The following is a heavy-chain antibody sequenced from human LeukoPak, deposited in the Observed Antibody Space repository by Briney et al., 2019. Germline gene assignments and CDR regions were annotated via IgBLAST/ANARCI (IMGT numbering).Heavy chain of an antibody. CDR3: AKDLAGSGFDY. CDR1: GFSFSIYS. D-gene: IGHD6-19*01. CDR2: ISGSGSET. J-gene: IGHJ4*02. V-gene: IGHV3-23*01. Sequence: GGSLRLSCAVSGFSFSIYSMNWVRQFPGKGLESISSISGSGSETYYFESVRGRFTISRDNSKKTLFLQMNSLRAEDTAVYYCAKDLAGSGFDYWGQGTLVTVSS.